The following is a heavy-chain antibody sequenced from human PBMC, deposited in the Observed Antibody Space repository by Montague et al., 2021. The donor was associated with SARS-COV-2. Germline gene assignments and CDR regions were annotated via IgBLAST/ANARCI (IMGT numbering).Heavy chain of an antibody. CDR2: IYHSGRT. J-gene: IGHJ4*02. D-gene: IGHD5-24*01. V-gene: IGHV4-4*02. CDR3: AVQELAYFDY. Sequence: SETLSLTCAVSGGSISSSNWWSWVRQPPGKGLEWIGEIYHSGRTNYNPSLKSRVTISVDESTGQFSLKLRSVTAADTAVYYCAVQELAYFDYRGQGTLVTVSS. CDR1: GGSISSSNW.